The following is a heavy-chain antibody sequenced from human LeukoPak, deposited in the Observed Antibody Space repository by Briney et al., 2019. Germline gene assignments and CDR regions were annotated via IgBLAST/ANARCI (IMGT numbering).Heavy chain of an antibody. CDR2: ISSSSNTI. V-gene: IGHV3-48*01. Sequence: GGSRRLSCAASGFTFTIYWMSWVRQAPGKGLEWVSYISSSSNTIYYADSVKGRFTISRDNAKNSLYLQMNSLRAEDTAVYYCARTRDYDFWSGYPMYNWFDPWGQGTLVTVSS. CDR3: ARTRDYDFWSGYPMYNWFDP. D-gene: IGHD3-3*01. CDR1: GFTFTIYW. J-gene: IGHJ5*02.